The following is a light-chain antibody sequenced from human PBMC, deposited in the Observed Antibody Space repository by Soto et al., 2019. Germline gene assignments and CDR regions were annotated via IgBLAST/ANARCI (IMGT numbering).Light chain of an antibody. Sequence: QSALTQPRSVSGSPGQSVTISCTGTTSDVGGYNHVSWYQQHPGKAPKLIIYDVTERPSGVPDRFSGSKSGNTASLTFSGLQAEDEADYFCCSYAGSYTFVVFGGGTKVTVL. V-gene: IGLV2-11*01. CDR3: CSYAGSYTFVV. J-gene: IGLJ2*01. CDR2: DVT. CDR1: TSDVGGYNH.